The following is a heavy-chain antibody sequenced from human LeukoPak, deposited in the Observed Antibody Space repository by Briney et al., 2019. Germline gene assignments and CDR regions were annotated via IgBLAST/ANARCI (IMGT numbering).Heavy chain of an antibody. CDR1: GGSISSSSYY. D-gene: IGHD6-13*01. J-gene: IGHJ4*02. CDR2: IYYSGST. CDR3: ARATVAKLLGGPYSSSWYLSY. V-gene: IGHV4-39*07. Sequence: SETLSLTCTVSGGSISSSSYYWGWIRQPPGKGLEWIGSIYYSGSTYYNPSLKSRVTISVDTSKNQFSLKLNSVTPGDTAVYYCARATVAKLLGGPYSSSWYLSYWGQGTLVTVSS.